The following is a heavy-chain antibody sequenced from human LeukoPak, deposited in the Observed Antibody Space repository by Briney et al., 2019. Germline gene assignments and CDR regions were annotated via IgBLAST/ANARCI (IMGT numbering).Heavy chain of an antibody. CDR3: AKEFVVYDSSGYYPTHFDY. V-gene: IGHV3-23*01. Sequence: PGGSLRLSCAASGFTFSSYAMSWVRQAPGKGLEWVSAISGSGGSTYYADSVKGRFTISRENSKNTLYLQMNSLRAEDTAVYYCAKEFVVYDSSGYYPTHFDYWGQGTLVTVSS. D-gene: IGHD3-22*01. J-gene: IGHJ4*02. CDR1: GFTFSSYA. CDR2: ISGSGGST.